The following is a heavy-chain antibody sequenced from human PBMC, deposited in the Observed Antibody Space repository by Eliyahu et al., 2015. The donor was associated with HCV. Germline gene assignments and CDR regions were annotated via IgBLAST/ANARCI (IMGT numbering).Heavy chain of an antibody. Sequence: EVHLLESGGGLVQPGGSLRLSCVASGFTFXAYAXAWVGRVSTEGVGLEASLSGANPKTKYSESVKGRFTISRDNSKNTVFLQMNSLRVEDTATYYCAKTRGINMAQGILIHAEYFQDWGQGTLVTVSS. CDR3: AKTRGINMAQGILIHAEYFQD. D-gene: IGHD3-10*01. CDR2: SGANPKT. J-gene: IGHJ1*01. CDR1: GFTFXAYA. V-gene: IGHV3-23*01.